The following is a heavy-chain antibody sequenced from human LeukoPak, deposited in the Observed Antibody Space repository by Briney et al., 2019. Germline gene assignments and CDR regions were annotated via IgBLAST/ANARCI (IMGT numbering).Heavy chain of an antibody. CDR1: GFTFSSYW. CDR3: ARHLSGVTGYTYGRGIDY. J-gene: IGHJ4*02. Sequence: GGSLRLSCAASGFTFSSYWMSWVRQAPGKGLEWVANIKKDGSEKYYVDSVKGQFTISRDNAKTSLYLQMNSLRAEDTAVYYCARHLSGVTGYTYGRGIDYWGQGTLVTVSS. CDR2: IKKDGSEK. D-gene: IGHD5-18*01. V-gene: IGHV3-7*01.